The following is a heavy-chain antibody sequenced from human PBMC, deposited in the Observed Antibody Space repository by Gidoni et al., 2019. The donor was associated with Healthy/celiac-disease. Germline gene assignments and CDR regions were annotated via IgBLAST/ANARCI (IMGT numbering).Heavy chain of an antibody. CDR1: GLTFSSYA. V-gene: IGHV3-23*01. Sequence: EVQLLESGGGLVQPGGSLRRSCAASGLTFSSYAMSWVRQAPGKGLEWVSAISGSGGSTYYADSVKGRFTISRDKSKNTLYLQMNSLRAEDTAVYYCAKAEDSSPHAFDIWGQGTMVTVSS. D-gene: IGHD3-22*01. CDR2: ISGSGGST. J-gene: IGHJ3*02. CDR3: AKAEDSSPHAFDI.